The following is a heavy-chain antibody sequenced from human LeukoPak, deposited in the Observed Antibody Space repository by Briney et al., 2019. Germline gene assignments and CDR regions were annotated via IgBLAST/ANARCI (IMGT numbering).Heavy chain of an antibody. J-gene: IGHJ4*02. Sequence: GASVKVSCKASGYTFTSYGISWVRQAPGQGLEWMGWISAYNGNTNYAQKLQGRVTMTTDTSTSTAYMELRSLRSDDTAVYYCARRYYYDSSGYYWSFDYWGQGTLVTVSS. CDR1: GYTFTSYG. CDR3: ARRYYYDSSGYYWSFDY. V-gene: IGHV1-18*01. CDR2: ISAYNGNT. D-gene: IGHD3-22*01.